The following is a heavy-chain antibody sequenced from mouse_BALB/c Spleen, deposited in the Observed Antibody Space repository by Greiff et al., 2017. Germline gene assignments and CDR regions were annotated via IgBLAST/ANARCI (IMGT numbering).Heavy chain of an antibody. J-gene: IGHJ2*01. CDR1: GFNIKDCY. Sequence: VQLQQSGAELVRPGALVKLSCKASGFNIKDCYMHWVKQRPEQGLEWIGWIDPENGNTIYDPKFQGKASITADTSSNTAYLQLSSLTSEDTAVYYCARLDYWGQGTTLTVSS. CDR3: ARLDY. CDR2: IDPENGNT. V-gene: IGHV14-1*02.